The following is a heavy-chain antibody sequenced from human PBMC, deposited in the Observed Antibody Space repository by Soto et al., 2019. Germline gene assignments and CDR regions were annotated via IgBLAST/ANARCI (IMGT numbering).Heavy chain of an antibody. D-gene: IGHD3-10*01. CDR3: ARDLRGRGSGRFDP. J-gene: IGHJ5*02. V-gene: IGHV4-31*02. CDR2: IYYSGDT. Sequence: WTWIRQHPGKGLEWIGYIYYSGDTYYDPSLKSRVTISVDTYKNQFSLKLSSVTAADTAVYYCARDLRGRGSGRFDPWGQGTLVTVSS.